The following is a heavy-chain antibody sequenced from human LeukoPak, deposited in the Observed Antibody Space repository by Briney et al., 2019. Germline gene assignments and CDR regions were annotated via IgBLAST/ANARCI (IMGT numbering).Heavy chain of an antibody. CDR3: ARNRGGYSSSPSSLDH. D-gene: IGHD6-6*01. V-gene: IGHV4-34*01. J-gene: IGHJ4*02. CDR1: GGSFSGYY. Sequence: PSETLSLTCAVYGGSFSGYYWSWIRQPPGKGLEWIGEINHSGSTNYNPSLKSRVTISVDTSKNQFSLKLSSVTAADTAVYYCARNRGGYSSSPSSLDHWGQGTLVTVSS. CDR2: INHSGST.